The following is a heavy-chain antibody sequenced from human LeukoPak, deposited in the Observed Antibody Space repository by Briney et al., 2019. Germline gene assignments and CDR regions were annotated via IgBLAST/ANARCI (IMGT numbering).Heavy chain of an antibody. CDR1: GFSLSTSGVG. D-gene: IGHD3-22*01. V-gene: IGHV2-5*02. CDR3: AHKSWRDYYDSSGYYGDLDY. J-gene: IGHJ4*02. CDR2: IYWDDDK. Sequence: SGPTLVKPTQTLTLTCTFSGFSLSTSGVGVGWIRQPPGKALEWLALIYWDDDKRYSPSLKSRLTITKDTSKNQVVLTMTNMDPVDTATYYCAHKSWRDYYDSSGYYGDLDYWGQGTLVTVSS.